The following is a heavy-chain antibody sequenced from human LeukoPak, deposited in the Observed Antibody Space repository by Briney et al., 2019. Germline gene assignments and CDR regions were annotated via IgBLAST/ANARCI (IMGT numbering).Heavy chain of an antibody. CDR2: MNPNSGNT. J-gene: IGHJ5*02. Sequence: GASVKVSCKASGYTFTSYDINWVRQATGQGLEWMGWMNPNSGNTGYAQKFQGRVTMTRNTSISTAYMELSSLRSEDTAVYYCARVRYCISTSCWRDWFNPWGQGTLVTVSS. CDR1: GYTFTSYD. CDR3: ARVRYCISTSCWRDWFNP. V-gene: IGHV1-8*01. D-gene: IGHD2-2*01.